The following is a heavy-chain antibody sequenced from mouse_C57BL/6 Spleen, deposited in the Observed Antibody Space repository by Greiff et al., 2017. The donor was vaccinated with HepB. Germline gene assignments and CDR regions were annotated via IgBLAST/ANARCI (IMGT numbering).Heavy chain of an antibody. D-gene: IGHD3-3*01. CDR2: ISGGGGNT. J-gene: IGHJ3*01. Sequence: EVKLQESGGGLVKPGGSLKLSCAASGFTFSSYTMSWVRQTPEKRLEWVATISGGGGNTYYPDSVKGRFTISRDNAKNTLYLQMSSLRSEDTALYYCARHEGGRGFAYWGQGTLVTVSA. CDR3: ARHEGGRGFAY. CDR1: GFTFSSYT. V-gene: IGHV5-9*01.